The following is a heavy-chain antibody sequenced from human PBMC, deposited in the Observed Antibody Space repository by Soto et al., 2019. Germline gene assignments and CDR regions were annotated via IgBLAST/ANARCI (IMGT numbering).Heavy chain of an antibody. CDR1: GGSISSGGYY. V-gene: IGHV4-31*03. J-gene: IGHJ5*02. CDR3: ARDYYYGSGSYKSNWFDP. D-gene: IGHD3-10*01. CDR2: IYYSGST. Sequence: SETLSLTCTVSGGSISSGGYYRSWIRQHPGKGLEWIGYIYYSGSTYYNPSLKSRVTISVDTSKNQFSLKLSSVTAADTAVYYCARDYYYGSGSYKSNWFDPWGQGTLVTVSS.